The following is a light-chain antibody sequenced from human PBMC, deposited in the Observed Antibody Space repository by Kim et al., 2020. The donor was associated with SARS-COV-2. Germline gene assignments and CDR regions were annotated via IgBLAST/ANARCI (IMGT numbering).Light chain of an antibody. J-gene: IGLJ2*01. CDR2: LNSDGSH. CDR3: QNWGTGIQV. Sequence: LVLTQSPSASASLVASVKLTCTLSSGHSSYAIAWHQQQPEKGPRYLMKLNSDGSHSKGDGIPDRFSGSCSGAERYLTISSLQSEDEADYYCQNWGTGIQVFGGGTQVNVL. CDR1: SGHSSYA. V-gene: IGLV4-69*01.